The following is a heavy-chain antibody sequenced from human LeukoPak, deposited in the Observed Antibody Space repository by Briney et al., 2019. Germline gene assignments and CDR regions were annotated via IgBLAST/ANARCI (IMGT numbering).Heavy chain of an antibody. Sequence: PSETLSLTCAVYGGSFSGYYWSWIRQPPGKGLEWIGEINHSGSTNYNPSLKSRVTISVDTSKNQFSLKLSSVTAADTAVYYRARGLGYSSSKRSDYWGQGTLVTVSS. CDR3: ARGLGYSSSKRSDY. D-gene: IGHD6-13*01. CDR1: GGSFSGYY. J-gene: IGHJ4*02. V-gene: IGHV4-34*01. CDR2: INHSGST.